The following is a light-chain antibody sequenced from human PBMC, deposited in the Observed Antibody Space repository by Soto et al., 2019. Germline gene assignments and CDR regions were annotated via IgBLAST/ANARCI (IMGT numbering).Light chain of an antibody. V-gene: IGKV1-33*01. CDR3: QQYEALVLS. Sequence: DIQMTQSPSSLSASVGDRVTITCQASQDITDYLNWYQQKPGKAPRLLIYDASNLETGVPPRFSRSGSWTDYTFTISSLQPEDIATYYCQQYEALVLSFGGGTKVEIK. J-gene: IGKJ4*01. CDR1: QDITDY. CDR2: DAS.